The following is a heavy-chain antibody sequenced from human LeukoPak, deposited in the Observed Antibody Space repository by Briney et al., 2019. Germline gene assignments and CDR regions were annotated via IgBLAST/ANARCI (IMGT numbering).Heavy chain of an antibody. V-gene: IGHV4-59*05. CDR3: ARQRRLELPDY. CDR1: GGSLSSYY. Sequence: SETLSLTCTVSGGSLSSYYWSWIRQPPGKGLEWIGSISYSGNIYYNPSLKSRVTISVDTSKNQFSLKLNSVTAADTAVYYCARQRRLELPDYWGQGTLVTVSS. J-gene: IGHJ4*02. CDR2: ISYSGNI. D-gene: IGHD3-16*01.